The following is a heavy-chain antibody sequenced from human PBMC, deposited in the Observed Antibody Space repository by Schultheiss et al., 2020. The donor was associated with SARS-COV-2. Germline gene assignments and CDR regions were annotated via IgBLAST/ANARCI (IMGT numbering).Heavy chain of an antibody. D-gene: IGHD4-17*01. CDR2: ISSSGSTI. J-gene: IGHJ4*02. CDR3: ARNPDIAERDYGTFDY. V-gene: IGHV3-48*04. Sequence: GESLKISCAASGFTFSSYSMNWVRQAPGKGLEWVSYISSSGSTIYYADSVKGRFTISRDNAKNSLYLQMNSLRAEDTAVYYCARNPDIAERDYGTFDYWGQGTLVTVSS. CDR1: GFTFSSYS.